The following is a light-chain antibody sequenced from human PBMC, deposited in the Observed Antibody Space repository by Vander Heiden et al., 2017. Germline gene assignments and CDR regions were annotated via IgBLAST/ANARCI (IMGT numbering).Light chain of an antibody. CDR3: MQALQTPRYT. Sequence: DIVMTQSSLSLPVIPGEPASISCRSSQSLLHSNGYNYLDWYLQKPGQSPQLLIYLGSNRASGVPDRFSGSGSGTDFTLKISRVEAEDVGVYYCMQALQTPRYTFGQGTKLEIK. J-gene: IGKJ2*01. V-gene: IGKV2-28*01. CDR2: LGS. CDR1: QSLLHSNGYNY.